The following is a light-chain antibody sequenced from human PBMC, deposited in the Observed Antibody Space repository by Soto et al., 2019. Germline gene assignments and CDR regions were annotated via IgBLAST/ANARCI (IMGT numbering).Light chain of an antibody. Sequence: QSALTQPPSASGSPGQSVTISCTGTSSDVGGYNYVSWYQQHPGKAPKLIIYEVTNRPSGVSDRFSGSKSDNTASLTISGLQAEDEADYYCSSYTISSTWVFGGGTKVTVL. V-gene: IGLV2-14*01. J-gene: IGLJ3*02. CDR3: SSYTISSTWV. CDR1: SSDVGGYNY. CDR2: EVT.